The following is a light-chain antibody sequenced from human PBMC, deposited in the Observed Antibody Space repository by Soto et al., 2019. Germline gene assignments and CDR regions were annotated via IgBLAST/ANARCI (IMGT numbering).Light chain of an antibody. CDR1: QSIGRY. CDR2: GAS. CDR3: QQSYSTPRT. V-gene: IGKV1-39*01. J-gene: IGKJ1*01. Sequence: IQMTQSPSTLPASLGDRGTITWRASQSIGRYLNWYKQKPGKAPKLQIYGASSLQRGVPSRCSGSGSGTDFTLTISSLQPEDFATYYCQQSYSTPRTFGQGTNVDIK.